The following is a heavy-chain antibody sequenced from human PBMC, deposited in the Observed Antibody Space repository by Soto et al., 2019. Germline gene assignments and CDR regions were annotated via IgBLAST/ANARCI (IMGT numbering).Heavy chain of an antibody. D-gene: IGHD2-15*01. Sequence: EVQLLESGGGSVQPGGSLRLSCAASGFTFGIHAMIWVRQAPGKGLEWVSFISASGGSTYYADSVKGRFTISRDNSKKTLYLQMNSLRGEDTAVYYCGKGSAATNYFYYATDVWGQGTTVTVSS. CDR2: ISASGGST. CDR3: GKGSAATNYFYYATDV. CDR1: GFTFGIHA. J-gene: IGHJ6*02. V-gene: IGHV3-23*01.